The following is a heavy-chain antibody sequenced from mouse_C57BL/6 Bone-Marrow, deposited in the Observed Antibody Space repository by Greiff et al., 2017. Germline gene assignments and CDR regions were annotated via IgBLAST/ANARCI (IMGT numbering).Heavy chain of an antibody. CDR1: GYAFTNYL. J-gene: IGHJ2*01. CDR2: INPGSGGT. D-gene: IGHD1-1*01. Sequence: VQLQQSGAELVRPGTSVKVSCKASGYAFTNYLIEWVKQRPGQGLEWIGVINPGSGGTNYNEKFKGKATLTAEKSSSTAYMQLSSLTSEDSAVYFCARWGGSSPFDYWGQGTTLTVSS. CDR3: ARWGGSSPFDY. V-gene: IGHV1-54*01.